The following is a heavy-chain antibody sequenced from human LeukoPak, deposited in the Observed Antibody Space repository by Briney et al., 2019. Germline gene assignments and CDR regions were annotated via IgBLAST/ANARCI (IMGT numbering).Heavy chain of an antibody. CDR1: GFIFRNCA. Sequence: PGGSLRLSCAASGFIFRNCAMHWVRQAPRKGLEWVAVISYDGSNKYYADSVKGRFTISRDNSKNTLYLQMNSLRTEDTAVYYCARNPCGDYAFHIWGQGTMVTVSS. V-gene: IGHV3-30-3*01. J-gene: IGHJ3*02. D-gene: IGHD4-17*01. CDR3: ARNPCGDYAFHI. CDR2: ISYDGSNK.